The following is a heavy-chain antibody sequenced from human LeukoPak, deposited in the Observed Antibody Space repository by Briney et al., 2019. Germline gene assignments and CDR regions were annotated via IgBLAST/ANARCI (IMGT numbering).Heavy chain of an antibody. Sequence: PGGSLRLSCATSGFSFTDYPMNWVRQAPGKGLEWISNIRTTAEGAKYAYYADSVKGRVTISRDDGKNILYLHMNSLRDDDTAVYYCATDQRYAFDYWGQGILVTVSS. V-gene: IGHV3-48*02. CDR1: GFSFTDYP. CDR3: ATDQRYAFDY. D-gene: IGHD3-9*01. CDR2: IRTTAEGAKYA. J-gene: IGHJ4*02.